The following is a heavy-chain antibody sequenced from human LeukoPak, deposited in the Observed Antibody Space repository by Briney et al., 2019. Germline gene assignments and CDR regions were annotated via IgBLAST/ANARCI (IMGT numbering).Heavy chain of an antibody. Sequence: GGSLRLSCAASGFSFSNYAMSWVRQAPGKGLEWVGRIQSKADGGTTDYAAPVKGRFTISRDDSKNTVYLQMNSLKTEDTAVYYCTSPMPIDYWGQGTLVTVSS. D-gene: IGHD2-2*01. J-gene: IGHJ4*02. CDR1: GFSFSNYA. CDR2: IQSKADGGTT. V-gene: IGHV3-15*01. CDR3: TSPMPIDY.